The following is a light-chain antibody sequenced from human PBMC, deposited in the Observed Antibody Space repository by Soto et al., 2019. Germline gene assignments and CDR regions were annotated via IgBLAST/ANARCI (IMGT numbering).Light chain of an antibody. J-gene: IGKJ5*01. CDR2: DAY. Sequence: VLTQSPDPLSLSPGKTATLSCMERKSVDRYVAWYQQKVGQPPRLLIYDAYARATGVEARFTGSGSPTGFSLTITSLETEEFARCYSQQPAKLPSTSLLGTF. CDR3: QQPAKLPSTSLLGT. V-gene: IGKV3-11*01. CDR1: KSVDRY.